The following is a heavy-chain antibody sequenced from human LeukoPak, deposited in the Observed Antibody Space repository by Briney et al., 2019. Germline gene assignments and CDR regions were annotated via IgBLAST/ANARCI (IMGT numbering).Heavy chain of an antibody. Sequence: GGSLRLSCAASGFTFSSYWMSWVGQAPGKGLEWVANIKQDGSEKYYVDSVKGRFTISRDNAKNSLYLQMNSLRAEDTAVYYCARAEGHYDFWSGYHNWFDPWGQGTLVTVSS. CDR3: ARAEGHYDFWSGYHNWFDP. V-gene: IGHV3-7*01. J-gene: IGHJ5*02. CDR2: IKQDGSEK. CDR1: GFTFSSYW. D-gene: IGHD3-3*01.